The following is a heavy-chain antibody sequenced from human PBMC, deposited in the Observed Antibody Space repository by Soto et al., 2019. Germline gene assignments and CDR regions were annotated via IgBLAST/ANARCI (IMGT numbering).Heavy chain of an antibody. D-gene: IGHD3-10*02. J-gene: IGHJ5*02. V-gene: IGHV4-39*01. CDR1: GGSINSSDHF. CDR2: VYYAETT. CDR3: ARQRVLSTNMFITSFDP. Sequence: PSETLSLTCSLSGGSINSSDHFWGWIRQTPGKGLEWIGSVYYAETTYYNPSLKIPVTISVETSRNTFSLKVNSVTAADTGIYYCARQRVLSTNMFITSFDPWGQGTLVTVSS.